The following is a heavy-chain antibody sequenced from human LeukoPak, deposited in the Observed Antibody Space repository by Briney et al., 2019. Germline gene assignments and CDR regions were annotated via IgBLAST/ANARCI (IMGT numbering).Heavy chain of an antibody. CDR1: GFTFSSYA. CDR2: ISYDGSNK. CDR3: ARDAGHYFDY. Sequence: PGGSLRLSCAASGFTFSSYAMHWVRQAPGKGLEWVAVISYDGSNKYYADSVKGRFTISRDNSKNTLYLQMNSLRAEDTAVYYCARDAGHYFDYWGQGTLVTISS. J-gene: IGHJ4*02. V-gene: IGHV3-30-3*01. D-gene: IGHD3-10*01.